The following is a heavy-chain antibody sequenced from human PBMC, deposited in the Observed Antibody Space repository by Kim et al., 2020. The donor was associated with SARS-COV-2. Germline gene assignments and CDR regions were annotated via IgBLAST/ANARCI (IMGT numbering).Heavy chain of an antibody. J-gene: IGHJ5*01. CDR2: ISNDGSGK. CDR1: GFTFSNSP. Sequence: GGSLRLSCAASGFTFSNSPMHWVRQAPGEGLEWVAVISNDGSGKNYVDSVKGRFIISRDNSKNTLYLQMDSLRVEDTAVYYLAREGGSSGWAGWSASWG. CDR3: AREGGSSGWAGWSAS. V-gene: IGHV3-30*04. D-gene: IGHD6-19*01.